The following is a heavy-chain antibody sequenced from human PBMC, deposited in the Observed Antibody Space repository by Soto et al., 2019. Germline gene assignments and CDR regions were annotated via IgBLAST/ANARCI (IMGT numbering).Heavy chain of an antibody. CDR2: INSDGSST. V-gene: IGHV3-74*01. CDR3: ARARDIVVVPAATTGGGFDY. J-gene: IGHJ4*02. D-gene: IGHD2-2*01. Sequence: GGSLRLSCAASGFTFSSYWMHWVRQAPGKGLVWVSRINSDGSSTSYADSVKGRFTISRDNAKNTLYLQMNSLRAEDTAVYYCARARDIVVVPAATTGGGFDYWGQGTLVTVSS. CDR1: GFTFSSYW.